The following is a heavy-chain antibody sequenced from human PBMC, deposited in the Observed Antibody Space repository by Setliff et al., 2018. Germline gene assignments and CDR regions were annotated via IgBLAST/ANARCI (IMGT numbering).Heavy chain of an antibody. J-gene: IGHJ4*02. D-gene: IGHD6-6*01. CDR1: GYSFTSHW. Sequence: PGESLKISCKASGYSFTSHWIAWVRQMPGKGLEWMGIIYPDDSDARYSPSFRGQVTISVDKSISTAYLQWSSLTASDTARYYCARHGARPPFDLWGQGTLVTVSS. V-gene: IGHV5-51*01. CDR3: ARHGARPPFDL. CDR2: IYPDDSDA.